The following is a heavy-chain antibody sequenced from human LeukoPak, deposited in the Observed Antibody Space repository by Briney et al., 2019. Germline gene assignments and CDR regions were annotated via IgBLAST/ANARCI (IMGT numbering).Heavy chain of an antibody. CDR3: ARFVDTAMVYDY. D-gene: IGHD5-18*01. V-gene: IGHV4-39*01. Sequence: SETLSLTCTVSGGSITTSSYYWGWIRQPPGKGLEWIGIIYYSGSTYYNPSLKGRVTISVDTSKNQFSLKLSSVTAADTAVYYCARFVDTAMVYDYWGQGTLVTVSS. CDR2: IYYSGST. CDR1: GGSITTSSYY. J-gene: IGHJ4*02.